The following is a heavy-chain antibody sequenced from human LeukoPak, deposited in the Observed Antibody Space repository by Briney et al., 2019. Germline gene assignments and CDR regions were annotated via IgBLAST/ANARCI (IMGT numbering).Heavy chain of an antibody. CDR2: FDPEDGET. Sequence: ASVKVSCKVSGYTFTQLSMHWVRQAPGKGLEWMGGFDPEDGETFYAQKFQGRVIMTEDTSTDTAYMELTSLRSEDTAVYYCARGDKWEPVDYWGQGTLVTVSS. V-gene: IGHV1-24*01. CDR3: ARGDKWEPVDY. J-gene: IGHJ4*02. D-gene: IGHD1-26*01. CDR1: GYTFTQLS.